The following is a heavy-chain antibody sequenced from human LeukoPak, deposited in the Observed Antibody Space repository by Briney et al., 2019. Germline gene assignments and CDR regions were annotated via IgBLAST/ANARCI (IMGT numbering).Heavy chain of an antibody. V-gene: IGHV4-31*03. CDR1: GGSISSGGYY. J-gene: IGHJ4*02. Sequence: SQTLSLTCTVSGGSISSGGYYWSWIRQHPGKGLEWTGYIYYSGSPYYNPSLKSRVTISVDTSKNQFSLKLSSVTAADTAVYYCARAGDYGDFFDYWGQGTLVTVSS. CDR2: IYYSGSP. CDR3: ARAGDYGDFFDY. D-gene: IGHD4-17*01.